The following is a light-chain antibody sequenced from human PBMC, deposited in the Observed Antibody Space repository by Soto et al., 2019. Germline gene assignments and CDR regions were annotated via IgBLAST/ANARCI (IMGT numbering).Light chain of an antibody. CDR1: QSVLYSSNNKNY. V-gene: IGKV4-1*01. Sequence: DIVMTQSPDSLTVSLGERATINCKSSQSVLYSSNNKNYLAWYQQKPGQPPKLLIYWASTRESGVPDRFSGSGSGTDFTLTISSLQAEDVAVYYFQQYYRTPLTFGQGTKVEIK. J-gene: IGKJ1*01. CDR2: WAS. CDR3: QQYYRTPLT.